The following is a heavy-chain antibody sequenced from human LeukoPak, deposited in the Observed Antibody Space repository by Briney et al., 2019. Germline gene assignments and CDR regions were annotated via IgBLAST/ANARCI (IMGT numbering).Heavy chain of an antibody. J-gene: IGHJ5*02. V-gene: IGHV3-21*01. D-gene: IGHD3-3*01. Sequence: GESLRLSCAASGFTFSTYSMNWVRQAPGKGLEWVSSISSSSSYIYYVDSVKGRFTISRDSAKNSLYLQMNSLRAEDTAVYYCARERGTERHYDFWSGYYPDWFDPWGQGTLVTVSS. CDR3: ARERGTERHYDFWSGYYPDWFDP. CDR1: GFTFSTYS. CDR2: ISSSSSYI.